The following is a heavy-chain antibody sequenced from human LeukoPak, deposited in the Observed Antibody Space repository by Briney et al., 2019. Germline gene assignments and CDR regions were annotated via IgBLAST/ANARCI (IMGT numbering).Heavy chain of an antibody. Sequence: PGGSLRLSCAASGFTFSSYSMNWVRQAPGKGLEWVSSITSSGRYIYYADSVKGRFTISRDNSENSLYLQMDSLRAEDTALYYCGRDLSGWYGPDYWGQGTLVTVSS. CDR3: GRDLSGWYGPDY. CDR2: ITSSGRYI. CDR1: GFTFSSYS. V-gene: IGHV3-21*04. J-gene: IGHJ4*02. D-gene: IGHD6-19*01.